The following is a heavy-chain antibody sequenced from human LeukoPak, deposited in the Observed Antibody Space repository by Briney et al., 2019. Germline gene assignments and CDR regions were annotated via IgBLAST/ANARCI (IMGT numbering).Heavy chain of an antibody. V-gene: IGHV3-21*01. CDR2: ISSSSSYI. CDR1: GFTFSSYS. CDR3: AKGATSYYYDSGWSFDI. J-gene: IGHJ3*02. Sequence: GGSLRLSCAASGFTFSSYSMNWVRQAPGKGLEWVSSISSSSSYIYYADSVKGRFTISRDNAKNSLYLQMNSLRAEDTAVYYCAKGATSYYYDSGWSFDIWGQGTMVTVSS. D-gene: IGHD3-22*01.